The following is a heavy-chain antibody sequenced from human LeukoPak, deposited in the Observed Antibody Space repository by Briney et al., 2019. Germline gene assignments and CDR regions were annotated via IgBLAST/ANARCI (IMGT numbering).Heavy chain of an antibody. D-gene: IGHD5-18*01. V-gene: IGHV3-23*01. CDR1: GFTFSSYA. J-gene: IGHJ6*02. CDR2: ISGSGGST. CDR3: AKEEGYSYGPYYYYYGMDV. Sequence: GGSLRLSCAASGFTFSSYAMSWVRQAPGKGLEWVSAISGSGGSTYYADSVKGRFTISRDNSKNTLYLQMNSLRAEDTAVYYCAKEEGYSYGPYYYYYGMDVWGQGTTVTVSS.